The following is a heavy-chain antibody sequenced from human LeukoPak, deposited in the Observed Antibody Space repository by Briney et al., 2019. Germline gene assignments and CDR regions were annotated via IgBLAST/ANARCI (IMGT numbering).Heavy chain of an antibody. D-gene: IGHD3-9*01. CDR2: ISSNGGST. V-gene: IGHV3-64D*06. Sequence: SGGSLRLSCSASGFTFSSYAMHWVRQAPGKGLEYVSAISSNGGSTYYADSVKGRFTISRVNSKNTLYLQMSSLRAEDTAVYYCSLPYDILTGQDYWGQGTLVTVSS. CDR1: GFTFSSYA. CDR3: SLPYDILTGQDY. J-gene: IGHJ4*02.